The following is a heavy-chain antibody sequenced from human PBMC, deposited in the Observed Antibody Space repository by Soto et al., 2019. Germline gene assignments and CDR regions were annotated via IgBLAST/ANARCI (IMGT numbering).Heavy chain of an antibody. V-gene: IGHV3-23*01. J-gene: IGHJ4*02. CDR1: GLTFSSYA. CDR3: AKGSSYRAPFDY. Sequence: PVGSLRICCAASGLTFSSYAMSWVRQAPGKGLEWVSAISGSGGSTYYADSVKGRFTISRDNSKNTLYLQMNSLRAEDTAVYYCAKGSSYRAPFDYWGQGTLVTVSS. D-gene: IGHD3-16*02. CDR2: ISGSGGST.